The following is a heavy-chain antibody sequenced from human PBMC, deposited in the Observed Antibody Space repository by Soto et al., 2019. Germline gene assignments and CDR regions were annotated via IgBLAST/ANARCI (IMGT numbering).Heavy chain of an antibody. V-gene: IGHV3-7*03. J-gene: IGHJ6*02. D-gene: IGHD1-1*01. Sequence: AGGSLRLSCAASGLTSSSYWMSWVRQAPGKGLEWVANIKQDGSEKYWVSLVMCRFTTCRNNSKKSLYLKMNSLRAEDTAVDYCAGVRRGYYYGMDVWGQGTTVTVSS. CDR3: AGVRRGYYYGMDV. CDR1: GLTSSSYW. CDR2: IKQDGSEK.